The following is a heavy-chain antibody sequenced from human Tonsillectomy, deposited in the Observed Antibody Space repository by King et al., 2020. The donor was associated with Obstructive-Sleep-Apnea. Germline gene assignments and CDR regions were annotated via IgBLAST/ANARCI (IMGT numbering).Heavy chain of an antibody. CDR1: GFTFSDYA. D-gene: IGHD2-2*01. CDR3: ARPISRRCYEDYYALDV. J-gene: IGHJ6*02. Sequence: VQLVESGGSVVQPGRSLRLSCAVSGFTFSDYAMYWVRQAPGKGLEWVALIIYDGSNKYYADSVKGRFTISRDNSRNTLYLQMSSLRAVDTAVYYGARPISRRCYEDYYALDVWGQGTTVTVSS. V-gene: IGHV3-30*04. CDR2: IIYDGSNK.